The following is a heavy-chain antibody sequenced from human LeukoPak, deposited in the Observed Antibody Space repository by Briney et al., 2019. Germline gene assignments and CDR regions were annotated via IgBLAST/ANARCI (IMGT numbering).Heavy chain of an antibody. CDR2: ISGCGGST. CDR1: GFTFSSYA. D-gene: IGHD6-19*01. CDR3: AKATYSSGWYPYVDY. V-gene: IGHV3-23*01. Sequence: GGALRLSCVASGFTFSSYAISWLRQAPGKRLEWVSVISGCGGSTYYADSVEGLFTISRDNSKNTVFLQMNSLRAADTAVYYCAKATYSSGWYPYVDYWGQGTLVTVSS. J-gene: IGHJ4*02.